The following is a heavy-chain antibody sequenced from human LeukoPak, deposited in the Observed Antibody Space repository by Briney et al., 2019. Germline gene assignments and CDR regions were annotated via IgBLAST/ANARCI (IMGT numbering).Heavy chain of an antibody. CDR3: ARGGIAAAGTDLWVPYYGMDV. D-gene: IGHD6-13*01. J-gene: IGHJ6*02. V-gene: IGHV4-34*01. CDR1: GGSFRVYY. Sequence: PSETLSLTRAVYGGSFRVYYWSCIPHHPGKGLEWIGDINHSGSTNYNPSLKSRVTISVDTSKNQFSLRLSSVTAADTAVYYCARGGIAAAGTDLWVPYYGMDVWGQGTTVTVSS. CDR2: INHSGST.